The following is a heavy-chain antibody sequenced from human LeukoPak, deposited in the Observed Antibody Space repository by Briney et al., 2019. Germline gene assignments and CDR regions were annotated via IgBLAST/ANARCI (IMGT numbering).Heavy chain of an antibody. V-gene: IGHV3-43*02. CDR2: INGEGGRT. D-gene: IGHD3-22*01. CDR1: GFNFDDYA. J-gene: IGHJ3*02. Sequence: HPGGSLRLSCTASGFNFDDYAMHWVRQPQGEGLEWVSLINGEGGRTYYADSVKGRFTISRDNSKNSLYLQMNSLRAEDTAFYYCAKDITRSYFYDSSDYYVQTSAFDIWGQGTMVTVSS. CDR3: AKDITRSYFYDSSDYYVQTSAFDI.